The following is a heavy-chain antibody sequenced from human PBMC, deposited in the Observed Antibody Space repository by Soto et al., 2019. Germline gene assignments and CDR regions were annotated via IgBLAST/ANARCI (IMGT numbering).Heavy chain of an antibody. CDR3: ATSYDSGFDP. V-gene: IGHV1-18*04. D-gene: IGHD5-12*01. CDR1: GYPFSKYG. CDR2: IKPDNGNT. Sequence: QLQLVQSGGEVKKPGASVRVSCEAYGYPFSKYGISWIRQAPGQGLGWMGWIKPDNGNTDYAQKFQGRVTMTTDTSSNTAYMELRSMRSDDTAVYYCATSYDSGFDPWGQGTLVSVSS. J-gene: IGHJ5*02.